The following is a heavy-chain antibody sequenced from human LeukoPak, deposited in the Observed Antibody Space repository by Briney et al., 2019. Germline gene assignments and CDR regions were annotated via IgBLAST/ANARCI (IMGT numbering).Heavy chain of an antibody. CDR1: GFTFNIYE. CDR2: ISYSGSST. D-gene: IGHD3-10*01. J-gene: IGHJ3*02. CDR3: ARALWFGAPWGAFDI. V-gene: IGHV3-48*03. Sequence: GGSLRLSCAASGFTFNIYEMNWVRQAPGKGLEWVSYISYSGSSTLYADSVKGRFTISRDNSKNTLYLQMNSLRAEDTAVYYCARALWFGAPWGAFDIWGQGTMVTVSS.